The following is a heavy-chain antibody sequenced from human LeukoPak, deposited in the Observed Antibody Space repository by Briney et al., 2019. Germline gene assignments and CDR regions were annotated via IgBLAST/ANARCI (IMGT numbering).Heavy chain of an antibody. CDR1: GGSVSGVCYC. D-gene: IGHD6-13*01. Sequence: NPSETLSLTCTVSGGSVSGVCYCWSWIRQPPGKGREWFGYIYYSGSTNYNPSLKSRVTISVDTSKNQFSLKLSSVTAADTAVYYCARVVAAAGTGLWGLYYYYGMDVWGQGTTVTVSS. V-gene: IGHV4-61*01. J-gene: IGHJ6*02. CDR3: ARVVAAAGTGLWGLYYYYGMDV. CDR2: IYYSGST.